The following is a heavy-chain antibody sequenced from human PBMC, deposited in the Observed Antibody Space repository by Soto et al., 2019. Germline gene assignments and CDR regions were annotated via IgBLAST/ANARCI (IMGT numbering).Heavy chain of an antibody. V-gene: IGHV3-33*01. CDR3: PYYFDY. CDR1: GFIFSNYG. J-gene: IGHJ4*02. CDR2: IWHDGSKT. Sequence: GGSLRLSCVASGFIFSNYGMDWVRQAPGKGLEWVAGIWHDGSKTYFADSVKGRFTISRDNSKKTVDLQMNSLRDEDTAVYYDPYYFDYWGQGTLVTVSS.